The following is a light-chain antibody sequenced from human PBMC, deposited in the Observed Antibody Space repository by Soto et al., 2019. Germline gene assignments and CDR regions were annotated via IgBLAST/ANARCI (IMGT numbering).Light chain of an antibody. CDR1: QSVSSY. Sequence: DIELRQSPSTLSVSALDRATLSFRASQSVSSYLAWYQQKPGQAPRLLIYDASNRATGIPARFSGSGSGTDFTLTISSLEPEDFAVYYCQQYNKWWTFGQGTKVDIK. CDR2: DAS. CDR3: QQYNKWWT. J-gene: IGKJ1*01. V-gene: IGKV3-11*01.